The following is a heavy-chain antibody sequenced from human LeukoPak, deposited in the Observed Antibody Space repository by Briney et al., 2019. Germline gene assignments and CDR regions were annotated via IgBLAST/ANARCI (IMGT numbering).Heavy chain of an antibody. CDR2: IYYRGST. J-gene: IGHJ6*03. D-gene: IGHD1-26*01. CDR3: ARVRVGATIGYYYYMDV. V-gene: IGHV4-59*11. Sequence: PSETLSLTCTVSGGSISSHYWSWIRQPPGKGLEWIAYIYYRGSTNYNPSLKTRVTISVDTSKNQFSLKLSSVTAADTAVYYCARVRVGATIGYYYYMDVWGKGTTVTVSS. CDR1: GGSISSHY.